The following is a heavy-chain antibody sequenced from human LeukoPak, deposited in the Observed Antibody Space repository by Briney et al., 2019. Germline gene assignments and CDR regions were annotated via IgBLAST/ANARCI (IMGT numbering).Heavy chain of an antibody. CDR2: IYHSGST. D-gene: IGHD2-2*01. CDR3: TKVPDTWLQADP. J-gene: IGHJ5*02. CDR1: GGSISKSSSY. Sequence: PSETLSLTCTVSGGSISKSSSYWGWIRQPPGKGLEWIGTIYHSGSTYYNPSLKSRVTISLATSKNQFSLKLSSVTAADTAVYFCTKVPDTWLQADPWGQGTLVTVSS. V-gene: IGHV4-39*01.